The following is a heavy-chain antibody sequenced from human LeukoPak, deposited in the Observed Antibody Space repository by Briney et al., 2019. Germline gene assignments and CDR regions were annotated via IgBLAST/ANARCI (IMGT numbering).Heavy chain of an antibody. CDR2: MNPNSGDT. V-gene: IGHV1-8*01. J-gene: IGHJ5*02. CDR1: GYTFTSYD. CDR3: ARSLIGYNYGNNWFDT. D-gene: IGHD5-18*01. Sequence: ASMKVSCKASGYTFTSYDIIWVRQAPGQGLEWMGAMNPNSGDTGYAQQFQGRVTLTRDNSISTAYMQLSTLRSEDSAVYFCARSLIGYNYGNNWFDTWGQGTLVTVSS.